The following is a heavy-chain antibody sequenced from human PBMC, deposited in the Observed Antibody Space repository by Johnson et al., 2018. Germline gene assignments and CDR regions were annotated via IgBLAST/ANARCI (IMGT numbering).Heavy chain of an antibody. CDR1: GGTFSSYA. CDR3: AGDLHPAAGNYYYYYGMGV. J-gene: IGHJ6*02. Sequence: QVQLVQSGAEVKKPGSSVKVSCKASGGTFSSYAISWVRQAPGQGLEWMGGIIPIFGTANYAQKFQGRVTITADESTGTAYMELSSLRSEDTAVYYLAGDLHPAAGNYYYYYGMGVWGQGTTVTVSS. D-gene: IGHD6-13*01. V-gene: IGHV1-69*12. CDR2: IIPIFGTA.